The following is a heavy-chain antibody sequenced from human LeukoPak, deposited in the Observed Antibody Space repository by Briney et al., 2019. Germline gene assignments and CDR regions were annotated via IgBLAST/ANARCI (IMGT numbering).Heavy chain of an antibody. D-gene: IGHD2-2*02. CDR2: FSGSGGST. V-gene: IGHV3-23*01. CDR1: GCTFSNYG. J-gene: IGHJ4*02. CDR3: AKDVGYCSSTTCYKPFDY. Sequence: PGGSLRLSCPASGCTFSNYGLHWVRQAPGKGLEWVSAFSGSGGSTYYADSVKGRFTIYRDNSKNTLYLKMNSMSAEETAVYYCAKDVGYCSSTTCYKPFDYWGQGTLVTVSS.